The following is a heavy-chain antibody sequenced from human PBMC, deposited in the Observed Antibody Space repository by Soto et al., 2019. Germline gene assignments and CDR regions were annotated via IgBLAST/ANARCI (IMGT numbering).Heavy chain of an antibody. Sequence: SETLSLTCAVYGGSFSSYSWTWIRQPPGQGLEWIGYIYYSGSTNYNPSLKSRVTISVDTSKNQFSLKLSSVTAADTAVYYCAGNYDSSGYKNFDYWGQGTLVTVSS. CDR1: GGSFSSYS. CDR3: AGNYDSSGYKNFDY. D-gene: IGHD3-22*01. CDR2: IYYSGST. J-gene: IGHJ4*02. V-gene: IGHV4-59*01.